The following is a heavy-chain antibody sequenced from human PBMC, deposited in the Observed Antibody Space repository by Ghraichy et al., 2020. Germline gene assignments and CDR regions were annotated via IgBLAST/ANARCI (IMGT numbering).Heavy chain of an antibody. Sequence: GGSLRLSCAASGFTFSSYWMHWVRQAPGKGLVWVSRINSDGSSTSYADSVKGRFTISRDNAKNTLYLQMNSLRAEDTAVYYCAREGTIYYYGSGSYFEWYYYGMDVWGQGTTVTVSS. J-gene: IGHJ6*02. D-gene: IGHD3-10*01. CDR3: AREGTIYYYGSGSYFEWYYYGMDV. V-gene: IGHV3-74*01. CDR2: INSDGSST. CDR1: GFTFSSYW.